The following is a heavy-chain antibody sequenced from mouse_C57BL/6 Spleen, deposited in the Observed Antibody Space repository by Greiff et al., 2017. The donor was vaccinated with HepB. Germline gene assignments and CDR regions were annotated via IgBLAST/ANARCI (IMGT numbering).Heavy chain of an antibody. Sequence: QVQLQQSGAELVRPGASVTLSCKASGYTFTDYEMHWVQQAPVHGLEWIGAIDPETGGTSYNQKFKGKAILTADKSSSTAYMELRILTSEDSAVYYCTRRGAYWGQGTLVTVSA. CDR3: TRRGAY. CDR2: IDPETGGT. CDR1: GYTFTDYE. J-gene: IGHJ3*01. V-gene: IGHV1-15*01.